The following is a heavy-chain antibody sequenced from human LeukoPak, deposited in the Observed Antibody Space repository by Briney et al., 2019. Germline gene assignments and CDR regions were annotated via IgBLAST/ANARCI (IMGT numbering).Heavy chain of an antibody. CDR2: INPKSGGT. V-gene: IGHV1-2*06. D-gene: IGHD5-24*01. J-gene: IGHJ4*02. CDR1: GYTFTGYY. Sequence: ASVKVSCKASGYTFTGYYMHWVRQAPGQGLEWMARINPKSGGTNYAQKFQGRVTMTRDPSISTAYMEVSSLRSDDTAVYYCARDLGRDGYNYYSWGQGTLVTVSS. CDR3: ARDLGRDGYNYYS.